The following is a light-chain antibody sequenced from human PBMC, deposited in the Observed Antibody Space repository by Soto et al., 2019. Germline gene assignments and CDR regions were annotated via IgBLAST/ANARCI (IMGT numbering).Light chain of an antibody. Sequence: QPVLTQPASVSGSPGQSITISCTGTSSDVGIYNTVSWYQQYPGEAPKLLIYEVRYRSSGVSDRFSGSKSGNTASLTISGLHTEDEADYYCSSSTSSSTYVFGTGTKLTVL. CDR1: SSDVGIYNT. CDR3: SSSTSSSTYV. CDR2: EVR. V-gene: IGLV2-14*01. J-gene: IGLJ1*01.